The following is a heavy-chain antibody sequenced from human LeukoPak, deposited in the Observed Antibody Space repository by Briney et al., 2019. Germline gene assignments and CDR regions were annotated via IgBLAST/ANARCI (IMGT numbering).Heavy chain of an antibody. Sequence: PGGSLRLSCAASGFTFSSYSINWVRQAPGKGPEWVSYISSSSSTINYADSVKGRFTISRDNAKNSLYLQMNSLRAEDTAVYYCARYHYGSNYFDYWGQGTLVTVSS. J-gene: IGHJ4*02. CDR2: ISSSSSTI. D-gene: IGHD3-10*01. CDR3: ARYHYGSNYFDY. CDR1: GFTFSSYS. V-gene: IGHV3-48*01.